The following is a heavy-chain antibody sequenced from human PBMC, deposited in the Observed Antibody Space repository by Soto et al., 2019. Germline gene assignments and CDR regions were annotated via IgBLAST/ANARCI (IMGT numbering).Heavy chain of an antibody. Sequence: QVQLVESGGGVVQPGRSLRLSCAASGFTFSSYAMHWVRQAPGKGLEWVAVISYDGSNKYYADSVKGRFTISRDNSKNTLDLQMNSLRAEDTAVYYCARETVAAAGTGGWFDPWGQGTLVTVSS. CDR2: ISYDGSNK. V-gene: IGHV3-30-3*01. J-gene: IGHJ5*02. CDR1: GFTFSSYA. CDR3: ARETVAAAGTGGWFDP. D-gene: IGHD6-13*01.